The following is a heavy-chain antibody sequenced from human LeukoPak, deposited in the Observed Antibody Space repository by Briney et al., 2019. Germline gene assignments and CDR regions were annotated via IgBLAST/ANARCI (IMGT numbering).Heavy chain of an antibody. V-gene: IGHV3-7*01. CDR3: ARDGGSGYFDY. CDR1: GFTFSSYW. D-gene: IGHD3-10*01. Sequence: GGSLRLSGAASGFTFSSYWMSWVRQAPGKGLEWVANIKQDGSEKYYVDSVKGRFTISRDNAKNSLYLQMNSLRAEDTAVYYCARDGGSGYFDYWGQGTLVTVSS. J-gene: IGHJ4*02. CDR2: IKQDGSEK.